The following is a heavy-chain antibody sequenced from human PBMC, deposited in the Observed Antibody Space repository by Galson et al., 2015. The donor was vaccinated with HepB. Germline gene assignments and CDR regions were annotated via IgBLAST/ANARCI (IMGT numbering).Heavy chain of an antibody. CDR1: GYSFTSYW. D-gene: IGHD5-12*01. V-gene: IGHV5-10-1*01. J-gene: IGHJ4*02. CDR2: IDPSDSYT. CDR3: ARHEVWWLRLENVVGYYFDY. Sequence: QSGAEVKKPGESLRISCKGSGYSFTSYWISWVRQMPGKGLEWMGRIDPSDSYTNYSPSFQGHVTISADKSISTAYLQWSSLKASDTAMYHCARHEVWWLRLENVVGYYFDYWGQGTLVTVSS.